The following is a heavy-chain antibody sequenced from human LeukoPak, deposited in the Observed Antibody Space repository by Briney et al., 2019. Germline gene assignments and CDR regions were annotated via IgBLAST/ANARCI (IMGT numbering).Heavy chain of an antibody. CDR2: IYYSGST. CDR3: ARGLVATTPVGERGGFDY. D-gene: IGHD5-12*01. Sequence: PSETLSLTCTVSGGSISSGDYYWSWIRQPPGKGLEWIGYIYYSGSTYYNPSLKSRVTISVDTSKNQFSLKLSSVTAADTAVYYCARGLVATTPVGERGGFDYWGQGTLVTVSS. CDR1: GGSISSGDYY. J-gene: IGHJ4*02. V-gene: IGHV4-30-4*08.